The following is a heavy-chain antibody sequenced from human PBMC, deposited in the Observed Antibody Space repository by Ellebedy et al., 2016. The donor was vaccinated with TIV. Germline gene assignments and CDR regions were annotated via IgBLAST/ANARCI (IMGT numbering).Heavy chain of an antibody. CDR3: ARRGSYGDYAVQINRWFDT. V-gene: IGHV3-7*01. Sequence: GGSLRLSCAASGFSFRSYWMSWVRQAPGKGLEWVANIYQDGGVQYYVDSVKGRFTISRDNADNSLFLQMNSLRAEDTAVYYCARRGSYGDYAVQINRWFDTWGRGTLVTVYS. J-gene: IGHJ5*02. D-gene: IGHD4-17*01. CDR2: IYQDGGVQ. CDR1: GFSFRSYW.